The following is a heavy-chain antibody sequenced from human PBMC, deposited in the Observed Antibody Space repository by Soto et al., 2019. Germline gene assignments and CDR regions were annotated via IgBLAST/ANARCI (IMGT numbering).Heavy chain of an antibody. CDR2: ISAYNGNI. CDR3: ARAAGYSYGHDAFDI. J-gene: IGHJ3*02. Sequence: ASVKVSCKDSGYTFTSYGISWVRQAPGQGLEWMGWISAYNGNINYAQKLQGRVTMTTDTSTSTAYMELRSLRSDDTAVYYCARAAGYSYGHDAFDIWGQGTMVTVSS. V-gene: IGHV1-18*01. D-gene: IGHD5-18*01. CDR1: GYTFTSYG.